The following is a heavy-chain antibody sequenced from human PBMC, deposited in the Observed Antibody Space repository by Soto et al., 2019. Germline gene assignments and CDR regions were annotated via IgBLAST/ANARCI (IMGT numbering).Heavy chain of an antibody. CDR1: GYTFTSYA. CDR3: ARHPERIAQIGWFDP. V-gene: IGHV1-3*01. CDR2: INAGNGNT. J-gene: IGHJ5*02. Sequence: GASVKVSCKASGYTFTSYAMHWGRQAPGQRLEWMGWINAGNGNTKYSQKFQGRVTITRDTSASTAYMELSSLRSEDTAVYYCARHPERIAQIGWFDPWGQGTLVTVSS. D-gene: IGHD6-13*01.